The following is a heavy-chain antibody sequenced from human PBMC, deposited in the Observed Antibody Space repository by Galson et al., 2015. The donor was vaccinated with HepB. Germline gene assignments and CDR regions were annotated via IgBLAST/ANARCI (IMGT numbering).Heavy chain of an antibody. CDR2: INPSGGST. CDR1: GSTFTSYY. D-gene: IGHD3-16*01. Sequence: SVKVSCKASGSTFTSYYMHWVRQAPGQGLEWMGIINPSGGSTSYAQKFQGRVTMTRDTSTSTVYMELSSLRSEDTAVYYCARGEPSGYDYVWGHAFDIWGQGTMVTVSS. J-gene: IGHJ3*02. CDR3: ARGEPSGYDYVWGHAFDI. V-gene: IGHV1-46*01.